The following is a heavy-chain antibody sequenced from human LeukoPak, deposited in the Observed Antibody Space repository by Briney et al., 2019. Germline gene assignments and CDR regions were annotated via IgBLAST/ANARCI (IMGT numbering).Heavy chain of an antibody. J-gene: IGHJ6*02. V-gene: IGHV1-69*04. D-gene: IGHD3-3*01. Sequence: SVKVSCKASGYTFTSYDINWVRQAPGQGLEWMGRIIPILGIANYAQKFQGRVTITADKSTSTAYMELSSLRSEDTAVYYCARGYYDFWSGYPPRYYGMDVWGQGTTVTVSS. CDR1: GYTFTSYD. CDR3: ARGYYDFWSGYPPRYYGMDV. CDR2: IIPILGIA.